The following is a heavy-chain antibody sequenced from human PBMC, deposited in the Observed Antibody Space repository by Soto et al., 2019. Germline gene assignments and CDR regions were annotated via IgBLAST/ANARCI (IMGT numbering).Heavy chain of an antibody. CDR3: TRDDLTFFGETPTADY. CDR1: GFTFGDYA. V-gene: IGHV3-49*03. Sequence: GGSLRLSCTASGFTFGDYAMSWFRQAPGKGLEWVGFIRSKAYGGTTEYAASVKGRFTISRDDSKSIAYLQMNSLKTEDTAVYYCTRDDLTFFGETPTADYWGQGTLVTVSS. J-gene: IGHJ4*02. D-gene: IGHD3-10*01. CDR2: IRSKAYGGTT.